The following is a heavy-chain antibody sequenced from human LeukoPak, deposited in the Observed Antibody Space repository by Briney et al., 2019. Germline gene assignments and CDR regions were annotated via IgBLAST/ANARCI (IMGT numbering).Heavy chain of an antibody. Sequence: SQTLSLTCTVSGGSISSGGYYWSWIRQHPGKGLEWIGYIYYSGSTYYNPSLKSRVTISVDTSKNQFSLKLSSVTAADTAVYYCARGTRDAVDYWDQGTLVTVSS. J-gene: IGHJ4*02. CDR2: IYYSGST. D-gene: IGHD1-1*01. CDR3: ARGTRDAVDY. V-gene: IGHV4-31*03. CDR1: GGSISSGGYY.